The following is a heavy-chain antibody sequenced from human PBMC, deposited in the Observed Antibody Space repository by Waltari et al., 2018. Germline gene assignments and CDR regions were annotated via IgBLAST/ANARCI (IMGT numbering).Heavy chain of an antibody. V-gene: IGHV4-39*01. CDR1: GGSINRTSYY. J-gene: IGHJ4*02. Sequence: QLQLQESGPGLVKSSETLSLTCSVSGGSINRTSYYWGWIRQPPGKGLEWIGSFYYSANTYYNPSLKSRVTISVDTFKNQFSLQLNSVTAADTAMYYCARPGRVGGGSLMGLDYWGQGILVTVSS. D-gene: IGHD2-15*01. CDR3: ARPGRVGGGSLMGLDY. CDR2: FYYSANT.